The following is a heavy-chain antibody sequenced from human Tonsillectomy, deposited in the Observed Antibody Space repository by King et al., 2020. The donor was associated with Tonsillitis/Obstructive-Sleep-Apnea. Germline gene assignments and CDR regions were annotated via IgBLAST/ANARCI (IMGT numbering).Heavy chain of an antibody. J-gene: IGHJ6*03. D-gene: IGHD2-2*01. Sequence: QLVQSGAEVKKPGASVKVSCKASGYTFTSYGISWVRQAPGQGLEWMAWISGYNGNTKYAQKLQGRVTMTTDTSTSTAYMELRSLRSDDTAVYYCARDLAYCSNTTCYSYMDVWGKGTTVTVSS. CDR3: ARDLAYCSNTTCYSYMDV. CDR2: ISGYNGNT. V-gene: IGHV1-18*01. CDR1: GYTFTSYG.